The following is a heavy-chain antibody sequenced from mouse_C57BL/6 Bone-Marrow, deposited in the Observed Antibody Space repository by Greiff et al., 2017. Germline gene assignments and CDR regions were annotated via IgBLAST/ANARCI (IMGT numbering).Heavy chain of an antibody. CDR1: GFNIKDYY. Sequence: EVQLQQSGAELVKPGASVKLSCTASGFNIKDYYMHWVKQRTEQGLEWIGRIDPEDGVTKYAPKFQGKATITADTSSNTAYLKLSSLTSEDTAGYYCARGRNSGYAMDYWGQGTSGTVSS. CDR2: IDPEDGVT. J-gene: IGHJ4*01. V-gene: IGHV14-2*01. D-gene: IGHD3-1*01. CDR3: ARGRNSGYAMDY.